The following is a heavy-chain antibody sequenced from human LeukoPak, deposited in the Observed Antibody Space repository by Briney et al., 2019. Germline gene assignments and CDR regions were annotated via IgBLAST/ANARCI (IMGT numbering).Heavy chain of an antibody. CDR2: IYHSGST. D-gene: IGHD1-14*01. Sequence: SETLSLTCAVSGGSISSSNWWSWVRQPPGKGLEWIGEIYHSGSTNYNPSLKSRVTISVDTSKNQFSLKLSSVTAADTAVYYCARGRRQYNWFDPWGQGTLVTVSS. J-gene: IGHJ5*02. CDR1: GGSISSSNW. CDR3: ARGRRQYNWFDP. V-gene: IGHV4-4*02.